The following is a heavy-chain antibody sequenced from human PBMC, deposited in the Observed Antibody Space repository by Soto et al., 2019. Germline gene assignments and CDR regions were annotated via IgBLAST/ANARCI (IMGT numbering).Heavy chain of an antibody. D-gene: IGHD1-26*01. V-gene: IGHV3-30*18. J-gene: IGHJ4*02. Sequence: QVQLVESGGGVVRPGRPLRLSCVASGFTFRDYGMHWVRQAPGKGLEWVAGISHHGLKEHYADSVKGRFTISRDNSKKTVYLQLNSLSCDDTAVYYCAKDWVGGSNKYCFEYWCQGTLVTVSS. CDR3: AKDWVGGSNKYCFEY. CDR2: ISHHGLKE. CDR1: GFTFRDYG.